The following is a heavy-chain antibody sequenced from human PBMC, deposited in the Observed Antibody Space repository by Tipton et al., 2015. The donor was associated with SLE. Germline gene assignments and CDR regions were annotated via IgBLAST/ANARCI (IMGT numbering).Heavy chain of an antibody. D-gene: IGHD6-19*01. CDR2: IYYSGST. CDR1: DASLSTYF. J-gene: IGHJ6*02. CDR3: ARHLLEQWLNRHGMDV. V-gene: IGHV4-59*08. Sequence: TLSLTCTVSDASLSTYFWSWIRQPPGKGLEWIGYIYYSGSTNYNPSLKSRVTMSVDTSKNQFSLKLSSVTAADTAVYYCARHLLEQWLNRHGMDVWGQGTTVTVSS.